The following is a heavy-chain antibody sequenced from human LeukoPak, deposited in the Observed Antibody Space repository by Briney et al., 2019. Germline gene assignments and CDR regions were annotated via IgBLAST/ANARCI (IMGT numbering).Heavy chain of an antibody. CDR3: ARDGAVVRGVIGAWFDP. Sequence: GRSLRLSCAASGFTFSSYGMHWVRQAPGKGLEWVAVIWYDGSNKYYADSVKGRFTISRDNSKNTLYLQMNSLRAEDTAVYYCARDGAVVRGVIGAWFDPWGQGTLVTVSS. D-gene: IGHD3-10*01. J-gene: IGHJ5*02. V-gene: IGHV3-33*01. CDR1: GFTFSSYG. CDR2: IWYDGSNK.